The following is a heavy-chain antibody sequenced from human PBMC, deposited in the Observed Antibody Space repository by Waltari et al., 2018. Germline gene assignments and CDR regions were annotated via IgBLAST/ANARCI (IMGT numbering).Heavy chain of an antibody. CDR1: GFTFDDYA. J-gene: IGHJ3*02. D-gene: IGHD1-1*01. CDR2: IRWNSGSI. CDR3: AKAPRGGTGRDAFDI. Sequence: EVQLVESGGGLVQPGRSLRLSCAASGFTFDDYAMHWVRQAPGKGLEWVSGIRWNSGSIGDADSVKGRFTISRDNAKNSLYLQMNSLRAEDTALYYCAKAPRGGTGRDAFDIWGQGTMVTVSS. V-gene: IGHV3-9*01.